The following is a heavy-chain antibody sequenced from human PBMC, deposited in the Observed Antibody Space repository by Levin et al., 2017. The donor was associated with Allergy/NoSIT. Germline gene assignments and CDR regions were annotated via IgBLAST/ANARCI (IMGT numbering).Heavy chain of an antibody. D-gene: IGHD2-15*01. J-gene: IGHJ4*02. Sequence: LSLTCAASGFTFSSYSMHWVRQAPGKGLVWVSRIDSDGSTTSYADSLKGRFTISRDNAKNTLYLQMNSLRAEDTAVYYCVREGYCSGGSCYEPIDYWGQGTLVTVSS. V-gene: IGHV3-74*01. CDR3: VREGYCSGGSCYEPIDY. CDR1: GFTFSSYS. CDR2: IDSDGSTT.